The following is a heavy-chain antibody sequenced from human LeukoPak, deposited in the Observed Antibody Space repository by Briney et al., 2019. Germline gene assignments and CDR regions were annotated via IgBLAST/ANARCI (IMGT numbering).Heavy chain of an antibody. CDR1: GFTFSSYA. D-gene: IGHD5-18*01. CDR2: ISGSGGST. CDR3: AKYGYSYGGNYYGMDV. Sequence: GGSLRLSCAASGFTFSSYAMSWVRQAPGKGLEWVSAISGSGGSTYYADSVKGRFTISRDNSKNTLNLQMNSLRAEDTAVYYCAKYGYSYGGNYYGMDVWGQGTTVTVSS. V-gene: IGHV3-23*01. J-gene: IGHJ6*02.